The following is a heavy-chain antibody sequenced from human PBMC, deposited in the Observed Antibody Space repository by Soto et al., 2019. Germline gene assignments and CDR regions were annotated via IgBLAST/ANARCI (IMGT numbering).Heavy chain of an antibody. CDR1: GFTFSSYG. D-gene: IGHD4-17*01. J-gene: IGHJ6*02. V-gene: IGHV3-33*01. Sequence: QVQLVESGGGVVQPGRSLRLSCAASGFTFSSYGMHWVRQAPGKGLEWVAVIWYDGSNKYYADSVKGRFTISRDNSKNTLYLQRNSLRAEDTAVYYCARDRYDYGGNSGYYYYGMDVWGQGTTVTVSS. CDR3: ARDRYDYGGNSGYYYYGMDV. CDR2: IWYDGSNK.